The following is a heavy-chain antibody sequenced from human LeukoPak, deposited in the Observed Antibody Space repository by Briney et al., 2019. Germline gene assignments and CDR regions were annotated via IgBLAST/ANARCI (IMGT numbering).Heavy chain of an antibody. V-gene: IGHV4-39*01. CDR3: KGGLWFGELVDY. Sequence: PSETLSLTCTVSGGSISSSSYYWGWIRQPPGKGLEWIGSIYYSGSTYYNPSLKSRVTIPVDTSKNQFSLKLSSVTAADTAVYYCKGGLWFGELVDYWGQGTLVTVSS. CDR1: GGSISSSSYY. CDR2: IYYSGST. J-gene: IGHJ4*02. D-gene: IGHD3-10*01.